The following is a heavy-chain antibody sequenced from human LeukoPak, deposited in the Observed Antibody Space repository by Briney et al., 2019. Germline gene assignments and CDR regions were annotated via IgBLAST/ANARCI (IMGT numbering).Heavy chain of an antibody. CDR1: GGSISSHY. V-gene: IGHV4-59*11. J-gene: IGHJ4*02. Sequence: SETLSPTCTVSGGSISSHYWSWVRQPPGKGLEWIGYIYYSGSTNYNPSLKSRVTISVDTSKNQFSLKLCSVPAADTAVYYCARDRGPEDYFDYWGQGTLVTVSS. CDR3: ARDRGPEDYFDY. D-gene: IGHD3-10*01. CDR2: IYYSGST.